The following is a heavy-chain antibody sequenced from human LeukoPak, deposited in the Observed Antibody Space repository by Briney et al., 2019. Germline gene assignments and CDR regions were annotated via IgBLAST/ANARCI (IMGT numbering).Heavy chain of an antibody. CDR3: ARCCTSSSCYDGYDY. J-gene: IGHJ4*02. V-gene: IGHV4-59*10. CDR1: GASINNSH. CDR2: IDGSGNT. D-gene: IGHD6-13*01. Sequence: PSETLSLTCDVSGASINNSHWTWIRQPAGKGVEWIGRIDGSGNTIYSPSLKNRVTMSVDTSKKQFSLKLGSVTAADTAFYYCARCCTSSSCYDGYDYWGQGNPVTVSS.